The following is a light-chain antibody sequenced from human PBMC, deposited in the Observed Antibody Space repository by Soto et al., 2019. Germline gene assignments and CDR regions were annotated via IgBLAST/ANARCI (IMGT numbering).Light chain of an antibody. CDR1: SSDVGGYNY. J-gene: IGLJ1*01. CDR2: DVS. CDR3: SSYTSSITPYV. Sequence: QSALTQPASVSGSPGQSITISCTGTSSDVGGYNYVSWYRQHPGRAPKLMIYDVSNRPSGVSNRFSGSKSGNTASLTISGLQAEDEADYYCSSYTSSITPYVFGTGTKVTVL. V-gene: IGLV2-14*01.